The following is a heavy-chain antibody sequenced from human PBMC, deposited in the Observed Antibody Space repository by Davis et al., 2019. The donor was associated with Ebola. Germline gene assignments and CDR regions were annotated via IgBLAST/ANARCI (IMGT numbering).Heavy chain of an antibody. D-gene: IGHD3-3*01. Sequence: GESPNIPCAAPGFTLSSYAMSWVRQAPGKGLEWVSAISGSGGSTDYADSVKGRFTISRDNSKNTLYLQMNSLRAEDTAVYYCARDIYPGDYYYYHYGLDVWGQGTTVTVSS. CDR3: ARDIYPGDYYYYHYGLDV. CDR1: GFTLSSYA. J-gene: IGHJ6*02. V-gene: IGHV3-23*01. CDR2: ISGSGGST.